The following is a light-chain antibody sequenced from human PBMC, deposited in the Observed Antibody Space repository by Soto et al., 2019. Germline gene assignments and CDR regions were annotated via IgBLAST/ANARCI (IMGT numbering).Light chain of an antibody. CDR3: QQYNSNPPWT. J-gene: IGKJ1*01. CDR2: DAS. Sequence: DLQMTQSPSTLSTSVGDRVTITCRASQSISHLLAWYQQKPGKAPNLLIYDASTLYSGVPSRFSGSGSGTEFTLTITSLQPDDFATYYCQQYNSNPPWTFGQGTKVE. V-gene: IGKV1-5*01. CDR1: QSISHL.